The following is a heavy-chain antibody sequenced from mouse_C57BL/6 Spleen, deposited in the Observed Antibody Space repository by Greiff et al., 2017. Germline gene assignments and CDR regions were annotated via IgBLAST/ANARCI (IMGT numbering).Heavy chain of an antibody. CDR1: GYSITSGYY. D-gene: IGHD1-1*01. CDR2: ISYDGSN. V-gene: IGHV3-6*01. J-gene: IGHJ1*03. CDR3: ARDAVITTVVDWYFDV. Sequence: EVKLVESGPGLVKPSQSLSLTCSVTGYSITSGYYWNWIRQFPGNKLEWMGYISYDGSNNYNPSLKNRISITRDTSKNQFVLKLNSVTTEDTATYYCARDAVITTVVDWYFDVWGTGTTVTVSS.